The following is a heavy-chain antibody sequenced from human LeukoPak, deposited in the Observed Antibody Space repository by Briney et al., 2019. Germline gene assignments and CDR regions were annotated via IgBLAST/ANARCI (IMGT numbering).Heavy chain of an antibody. CDR1: AFTFSSYG. D-gene: IGHD2-15*01. CDR3: AKGVGYCSGGSCQQFDY. Sequence: GGSLRLSCAASAFTFSSYGMHWVRQAPGKGLEWVAVISYDGSNKYYADSVKGRITISRDNSKNTLYLQMNSLRAEDTAVYYCAKGVGYCSGGSCQQFDYWGQGTLVTVSS. J-gene: IGHJ4*02. CDR2: ISYDGSNK. V-gene: IGHV3-30*18.